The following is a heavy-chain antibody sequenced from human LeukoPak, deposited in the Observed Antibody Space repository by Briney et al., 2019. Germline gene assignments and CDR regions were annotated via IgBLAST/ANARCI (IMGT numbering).Heavy chain of an antibody. V-gene: IGHV1-18*01. CDR2: ISAYNGNT. CDR3: ARGSQPFSSGWYGDWFDP. CDR1: GYTFTSYG. Sequence: ASVKVSCKASGYTFTSYGISWVRQAPGQGLEWMGWISAYNGNTNYAQKLQGRVTMTTDTSTSTAYMELRSLRSDDTAVYYCARGSQPFSSGWYGDWFDPWGQGTLVTVSS. D-gene: IGHD6-19*01. J-gene: IGHJ5*02.